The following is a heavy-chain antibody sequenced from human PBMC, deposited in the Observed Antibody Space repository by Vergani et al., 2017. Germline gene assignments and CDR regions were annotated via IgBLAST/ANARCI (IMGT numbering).Heavy chain of an antibody. CDR2: ISAYNGNT. V-gene: IGHV1-18*01. J-gene: IGHJ6*02. CDR1: GYTFTSYG. Sequence: QVQLVQSGAEVKKPGASVKVSCKASGYTFTSYGISWVRQAPGQGLEWMGWISAYNGNTNYAQKLQGRVTMTTDTSTSTAYMERRSLRSDDTAVYYCARQSSSWYLTDYYYYGMDVWGQGTTVTVSS. CDR3: ARQSSSWYLTDYYYYGMDV. D-gene: IGHD6-13*01.